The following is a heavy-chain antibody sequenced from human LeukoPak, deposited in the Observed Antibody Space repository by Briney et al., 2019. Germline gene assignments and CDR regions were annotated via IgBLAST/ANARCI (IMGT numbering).Heavy chain of an antibody. V-gene: IGHV3-9*01. CDR2: ISWNSGSI. Sequence: GGSLRLSCAASGFTFDDYAMHWVRQAPGKGLEWVSGISWNSGSIGYADSVKGRFTISRDNAKKSLYLQMNSLRAEDTALYYCAKIDYDGNDWGQGTLVTVSS. CDR3: AKIDYDGND. J-gene: IGHJ4*02. CDR1: GFTFDDYA. D-gene: IGHD4-23*01.